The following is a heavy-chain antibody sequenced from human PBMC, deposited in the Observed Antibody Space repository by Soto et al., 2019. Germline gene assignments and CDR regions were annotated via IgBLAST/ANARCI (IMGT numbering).Heavy chain of an antibody. CDR2: ISSSSSYI. CDR3: ARDLGAYGYYHILDAFHI. Sequence: EVQLVESGGGLVKPGGSLRLSCAASGFTFSSYSMNWVRQAPGKGLAWVSSISSSSSYIYYADSVKGRFNIYRDKAKNELYRQMNTRRAEDTAVYYCARDLGAYGYYHILDAFHIWVQGTMDTVSS. CDR1: GFTFSSYS. D-gene: IGHD4-17*01. J-gene: IGHJ3*02. V-gene: IGHV3-21*01.